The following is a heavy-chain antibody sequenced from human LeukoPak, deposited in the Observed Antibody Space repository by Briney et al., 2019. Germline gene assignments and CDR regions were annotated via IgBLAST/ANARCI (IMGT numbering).Heavy chain of an antibody. CDR3: ARAGNFDSGGYYYGIDY. J-gene: IGHJ4*02. CDR2: IWYDGSNE. Sequence: GGSLRLSCAASGFSFSTYVMDWVRQAPGKGLEWVAVIWYDGSNEYYADSVKGRFTISRDDSKNTLYLQMNSLRAEDTAVYYCARAGNFDSGGYYYGIDYWGQGTLVTVSS. D-gene: IGHD3-22*01. V-gene: IGHV3-33*08. CDR1: GFSFSTYV.